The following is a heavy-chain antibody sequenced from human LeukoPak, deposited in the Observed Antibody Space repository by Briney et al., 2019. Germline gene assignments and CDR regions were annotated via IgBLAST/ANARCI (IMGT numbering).Heavy chain of an antibody. CDR3: ARDATQN. J-gene: IGHJ4*02. V-gene: IGHV3-74*01. CDR1: GFTFSNYW. CDR2: INGDGSVI. Sequence: GGSLRLSCAASGFTFSNYWMHWVRQAPGKGLVWVSRINGDGSVINDADSVKGRFTISRDNAKNTLYLQMNSLRAEDSAVYYCARDATQNWGQGTLVTVSS.